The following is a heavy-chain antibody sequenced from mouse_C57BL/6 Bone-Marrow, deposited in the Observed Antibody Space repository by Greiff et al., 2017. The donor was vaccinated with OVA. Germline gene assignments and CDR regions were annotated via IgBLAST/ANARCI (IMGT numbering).Heavy chain of an antibody. J-gene: IGHJ4*01. CDR1: GYSFTDYN. Sequence: EVHLVESGPELVKPGASVKISCKASGYSFTDYNMNWVKQSNGKSLEWIGVINPNYGTTSYNQKFKGKATLTVDQSSSTAYMQLNSLTSEDSAVYDCASDYEFYYAMDYWGQGTSVTVSS. CDR2: INPNYGTT. CDR3: ASDYEFYYAMDY. D-gene: IGHD2-4*01. V-gene: IGHV1-39*01.